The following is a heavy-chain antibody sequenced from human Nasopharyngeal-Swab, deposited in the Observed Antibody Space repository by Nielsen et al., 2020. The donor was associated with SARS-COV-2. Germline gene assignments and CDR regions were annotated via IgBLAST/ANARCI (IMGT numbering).Heavy chain of an antibody. D-gene: IGHD3-22*01. Sequence: GESLTISCAATGFTLFSYAIHWVRQAPGKGLEWVTSISYDGRNKYYADSVKGRFTISSDNSKNTLYLQMNSLRAEDTAVYYCARDGREYYYFDSSEVGFDYWGHGTLVTVSS. CDR3: ARDGREYYYFDSSEVGFDY. V-gene: IGHV3-30*04. CDR2: ISYDGRNK. J-gene: IGHJ4*01. CDR1: GFTLFSYA.